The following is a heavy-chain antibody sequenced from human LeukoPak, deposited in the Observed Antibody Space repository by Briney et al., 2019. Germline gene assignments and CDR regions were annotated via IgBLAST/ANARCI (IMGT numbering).Heavy chain of an antibody. Sequence: GGSLRLSCAASGFTFSDYGMSWVRQAPGKGLEWVSTISGRGGGSFFADSVKGRFTISRDNSKNTLYLQMNSLRAEDTAVYYCAKQGRDWLRDYYYYMDVWGKGTTVTISS. CDR2: ISGRGGGS. V-gene: IGHV3-23*01. D-gene: IGHD3-9*01. CDR1: GFTFSDYG. J-gene: IGHJ6*03. CDR3: AKQGRDWLRDYYYYMDV.